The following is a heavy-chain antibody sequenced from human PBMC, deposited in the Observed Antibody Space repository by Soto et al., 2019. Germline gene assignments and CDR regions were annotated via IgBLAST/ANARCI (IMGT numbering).Heavy chain of an antibody. CDR1: GYSISSGYY. J-gene: IGHJ5*02. CDR3: ARGHIVVVPTVGWFDP. D-gene: IGHD2-2*01. V-gene: IGHV4-38-2*01. CDR2: MFHSGKT. Sequence: SETLSLTCAVSGYSISSGYYWGWVRQPPGKGLEWLGSMFHSGKTYYNPSLKSRLTISVDTSKNQFSLKLNSVTAADTAVYYCARGHIVVVPTVGWFDPWGQGTLVTVSS.